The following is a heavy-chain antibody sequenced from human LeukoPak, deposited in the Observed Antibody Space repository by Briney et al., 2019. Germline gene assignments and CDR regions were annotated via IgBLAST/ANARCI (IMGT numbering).Heavy chain of an antibody. CDR2: LVVTGGAT. Sequence: GGSLRLSCAASGFTFRNFAMSWVRQVPGKGLEWLSTLVVTGGATYYADSVTGRFIISRDNSKNTLYLQMNSLRAEDTAVYYCAKAPGWYFDLWGRGTLVTVSS. V-gene: IGHV3-23*01. CDR1: GFTFRNFA. CDR3: AKAPGWYFDL. D-gene: IGHD3-10*01. J-gene: IGHJ2*01.